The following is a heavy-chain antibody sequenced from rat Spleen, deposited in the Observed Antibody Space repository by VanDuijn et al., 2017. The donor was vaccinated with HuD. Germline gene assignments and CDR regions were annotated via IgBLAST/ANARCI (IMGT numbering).Heavy chain of an antibody. CDR3: TRGPRILRLDWFAY. D-gene: IGHD1-6*01. CDR1: GFTFSNYY. Sequence: EVQLVESGGGLVQPGRSLKLSCAPSGFTFSNYYMAWVRQAPTKGLEWVASISTGGGSTYYRDSVKGRFTISRDNAKNTQYLQMDSLRSEDTATYYCTRGPRILRLDWFAYWGQGTLVTVSS. CDR2: ISTGGGST. J-gene: IGHJ3*01. V-gene: IGHV5S13*01.